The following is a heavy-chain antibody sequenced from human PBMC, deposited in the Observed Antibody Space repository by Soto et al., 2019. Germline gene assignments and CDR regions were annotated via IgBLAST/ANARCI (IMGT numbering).Heavy chain of an antibody. CDR2: IKQDGSGK. J-gene: IGHJ6*02. V-gene: IGHV3-7*05. CDR3: ARVGGSSGYEYYYYGMDV. Sequence: EVPLVESGGGLVQPGGSLRLSCAASGFTFSSYWMSWVRQAPGKELEWVANIKQDGSGKYYVAPVKGRFTISRDNAKNSLDLQINSLRAEDTAVYYWARVGGSSGYEYYYYGMDVWGHVTTVTVSS. CDR1: GFTFSSYW. D-gene: IGHD6-13*01.